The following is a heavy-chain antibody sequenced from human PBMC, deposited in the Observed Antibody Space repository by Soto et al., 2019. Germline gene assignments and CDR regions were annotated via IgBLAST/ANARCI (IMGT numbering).Heavy chain of an antibody. Sequence: GGSLRLSCAASGFTFSTFSMNWVRQAPGRGLEWVSYISSSGSTIYYADSVKGRFTISRDNAKNSLYLQMNSLRAEDTAVYYCARGWAQIAHMDVWGKGTTVTVSS. J-gene: IGHJ6*03. CDR3: ARGWAQIAHMDV. CDR2: ISSSGSTI. V-gene: IGHV3-48*04. D-gene: IGHD1-26*01. CDR1: GFTFSTFS.